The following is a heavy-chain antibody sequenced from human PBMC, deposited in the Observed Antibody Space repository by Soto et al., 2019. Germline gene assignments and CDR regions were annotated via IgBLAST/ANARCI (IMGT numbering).Heavy chain of an antibody. CDR3: ARGAGSSGWYGDY. D-gene: IGHD6-19*01. Sequence: QVQLVESEGGVVQPGRSLRLSCAASGFTFSSYGMHWVRQAPGKGLEWVAVIWYDGSNKYYADSVKGRFTISRDNSKNTLYLQMNSLRAEDTAVYYCARGAGSSGWYGDYWGQGTLVTVSS. V-gene: IGHV3-33*01. CDR2: IWYDGSNK. CDR1: GFTFSSYG. J-gene: IGHJ4*02.